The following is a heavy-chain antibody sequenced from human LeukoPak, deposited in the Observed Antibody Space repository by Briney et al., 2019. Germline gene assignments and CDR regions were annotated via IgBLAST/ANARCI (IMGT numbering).Heavy chain of an antibody. Sequence: PSETLSLTCTVSGYSISSGYYWGWIRQPPGKGLEWIGYIYYSGSTNYNPSLKSRVTISVDTSKNQFSLKLSSVTAADTAVYYCARLYDFWSGHNWFDPWGQGTLVTVSS. CDR2: IYYSGST. V-gene: IGHV4-61*01. CDR1: GYSISSGYY. J-gene: IGHJ5*02. D-gene: IGHD3-3*01. CDR3: ARLYDFWSGHNWFDP.